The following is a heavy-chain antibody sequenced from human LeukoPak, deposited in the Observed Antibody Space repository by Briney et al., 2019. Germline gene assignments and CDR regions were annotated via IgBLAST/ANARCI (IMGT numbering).Heavy chain of an antibody. CDR3: AKDRLLNCRGDCYIFDY. CDR2: IRYDGSNK. CDR1: GFTFSSYD. J-gene: IGHJ4*02. Sequence: GGSLRLSCAASGFTFSSYDIHWVRQAPGKGLEWVAFIRYDGSNKYYADSVKGRFSISRDNSKNTLYLQVNGLRTEDTAVYYCAKDRLLNCRGDCYIFDYWGQGTVVTVSS. V-gene: IGHV3-30*02. D-gene: IGHD2-21*02.